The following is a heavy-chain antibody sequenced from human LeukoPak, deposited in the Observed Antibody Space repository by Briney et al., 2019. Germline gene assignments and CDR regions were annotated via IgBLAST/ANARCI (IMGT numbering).Heavy chain of an antibody. D-gene: IGHD1-26*01. J-gene: IGHJ4*02. CDR3: ASLGGATDFDY. V-gene: IGHV1-2*02. Sequence: ASVKVACKASAYTFTDYYMHWVRQAPGQGLGWMGWINPNSGGTNYAQKFQGRVTMTRDTSISTAYMELSRLRSDDTAVYYCASLGGATDFDYWGQGTLVTVSS. CDR2: INPNSGGT. CDR1: AYTFTDYY.